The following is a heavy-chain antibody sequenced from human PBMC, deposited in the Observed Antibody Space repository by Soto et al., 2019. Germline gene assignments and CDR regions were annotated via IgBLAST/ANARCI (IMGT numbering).Heavy chain of an antibody. Sequence: PSETLSLTCTVSGGSISSSSYYWGWIRQPPGKGLEWIGSIYYSGSTYYNPSLKSRVTISVDTSKNQFSLKLSSVTAADTAVYYCARIFTIFGVVIVGYYYYGMDVWGQGTTVTVSS. CDR1: GGSISSSSYY. D-gene: IGHD3-3*01. CDR3: ARIFTIFGVVIVGYYYYGMDV. CDR2: IYYSGST. J-gene: IGHJ6*02. V-gene: IGHV4-39*01.